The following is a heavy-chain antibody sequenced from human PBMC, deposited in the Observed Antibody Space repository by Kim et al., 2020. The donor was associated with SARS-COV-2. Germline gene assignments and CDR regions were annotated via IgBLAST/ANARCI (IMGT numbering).Heavy chain of an antibody. Sequence: GGSLRLSCAASGFTFSGSTMHWVRQASGKGLEWVGRIRSKANNCATAYAASVKNRFTISRDDSKSTAYLQMNSLKTEDTAVYYCTRVNPTAGGWYDAFDIWGQGTKVTVSS. CDR2: IRSKANNCAT. CDR1: GFTFSGST. V-gene: IGHV3-73*01. CDR3: TRVNPTAGGWYDAFDI. D-gene: IGHD6-19*01. J-gene: IGHJ3*02.